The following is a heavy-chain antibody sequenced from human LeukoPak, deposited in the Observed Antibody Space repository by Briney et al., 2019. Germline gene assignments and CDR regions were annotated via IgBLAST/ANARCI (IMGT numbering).Heavy chain of an antibody. CDR3: ARGPSVLLWFGEYYGMDV. V-gene: IGHV4-34*01. J-gene: IGHJ6*02. D-gene: IGHD3-10*01. CDR1: GGSFSGYY. Sequence: PSETLSLTCAVSGGSFSGYYWSWIRQPPGKGLEWIGEINHSGSTNYNPSLKSRVTISVYTSKNQFSLKLSSVTAADTAVYYCARGPSVLLWFGEYYGMDVWGQGTTVTVSS. CDR2: INHSGST.